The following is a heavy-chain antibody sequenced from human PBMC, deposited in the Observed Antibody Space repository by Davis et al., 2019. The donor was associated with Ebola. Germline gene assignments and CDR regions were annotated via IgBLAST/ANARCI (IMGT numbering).Heavy chain of an antibody. CDR1: GFTFSSYS. J-gene: IGHJ4*02. Sequence: PGGSLRLSCAVSGFTFSSYSMNWVRQAPGKGLEWVSYISSSSSTIYYADSVKGRFTISRDNAKNSLYLQMNSLRAEDTAVYYCTWASGSYDYWGQGTLVTVSS. V-gene: IGHV3-48*01. D-gene: IGHD1-26*01. CDR3: TWASGSYDY. CDR2: ISSSSSTI.